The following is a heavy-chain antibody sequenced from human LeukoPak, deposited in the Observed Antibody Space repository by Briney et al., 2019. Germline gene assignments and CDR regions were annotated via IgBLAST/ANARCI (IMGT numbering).Heavy chain of an antibody. D-gene: IGHD4-17*01. CDR2: IKQDGSEK. CDR1: GFTFSSYW. J-gene: IGHJ4*02. V-gene: IGHV3-7*01. Sequence: GGSLRLSCAASGFTFSSYWMSWVRQAPGKGLEWVANIKQDGSEKYYVDSVKGRFTISRDNAKNSLYLQMNSLRAEDTAVYYCARDFGDYGDSFDYWGQGTLVTVSS. CDR3: ARDFGDYGDSFDY.